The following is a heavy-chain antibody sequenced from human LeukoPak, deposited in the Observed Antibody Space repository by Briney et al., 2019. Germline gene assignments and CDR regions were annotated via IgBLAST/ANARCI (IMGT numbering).Heavy chain of an antibody. CDR3: ARVNRARRWYSSSWYLGGAFDI. CDR2: IDYSGST. V-gene: IGHV4-59*01. D-gene: IGHD6-13*01. J-gene: IGHJ3*02. CDR1: GRSISRYH. Sequence: SEILSLTCSVSGRSISRYHWSWIRQPPGKGLEWIGYIDYSGSTNYKPSRKRRVTISVETSKNQFSLKLNSVTAAATAVYYCARVNRARRWYSSSWYLGGAFDIWGQGTMVTVSS.